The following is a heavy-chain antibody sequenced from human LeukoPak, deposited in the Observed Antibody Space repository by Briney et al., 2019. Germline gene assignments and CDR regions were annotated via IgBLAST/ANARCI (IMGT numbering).Heavy chain of an antibody. CDR3: ARIRSNSWPPFPDH. V-gene: IGHV1-18*01. D-gene: IGHD2/OR15-2a*01. Sequence: RASVSVSCKTSGYTFSTYSITWVRQAPGQGLEWMGWISTYNGDTKYAQRLQGRLTLTTDTSTGTAYMDLRSLRSDDTAVIYCARIRSNSWPPFPDHWGQGTLLIVSS. CDR1: GYTFSTYS. J-gene: IGHJ5*02. CDR2: ISTYNGDT.